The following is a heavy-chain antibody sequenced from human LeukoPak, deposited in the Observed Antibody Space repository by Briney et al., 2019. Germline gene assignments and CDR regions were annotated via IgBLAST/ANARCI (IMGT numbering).Heavy chain of an antibody. CDR3: ARGTIVGATPAYDY. D-gene: IGHD1-26*01. J-gene: IGHJ4*02. Sequence: ETLSLTCTVSGGSISSYYWSWIRQPPGKGLEGIGYIYYSGSNNYNRSLESRVTLSVDTYNHQFSLKLRAVTAADTAVYYWARGTIVGATPAYDYWGQGTLVSVS. V-gene: IGHV4-59*12. CDR1: GGSISSYY. CDR2: IYYSGSN.